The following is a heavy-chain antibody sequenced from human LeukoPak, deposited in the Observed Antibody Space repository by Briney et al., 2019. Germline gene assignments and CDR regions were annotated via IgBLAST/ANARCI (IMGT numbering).Heavy chain of an antibody. D-gene: IGHD2-2*02. CDR1: GFTFSSYA. J-gene: IGHJ3*02. Sequence: TGGSLRLSCAASGFTFSSYAMSWVRQAPGKGLEWVSATSGSGGSTYYADPVKGRFTISRDNSKNTLYLQMNSLRAEDTAVYYCAKVVAGRYCSSTSCYTMAFDIWGQGTMVTVSS. V-gene: IGHV3-23*01. CDR2: TSGSGGST. CDR3: AKVVAGRYCSSTSCYTMAFDI.